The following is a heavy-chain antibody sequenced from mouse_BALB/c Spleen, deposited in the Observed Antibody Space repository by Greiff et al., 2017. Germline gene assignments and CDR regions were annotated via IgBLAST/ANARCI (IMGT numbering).Heavy chain of an antibody. Sequence: DVQLQESGPGLVKPSQSLSLTCTVTGYSITSDYAWNWIRQFPGNKLEWMGYISYSGSTSYNPSLKSRISITRDTSKNQFFLQLNSVTTEDTATYYCARGGFYYYGSRAMDYWGQGTSVTVSS. J-gene: IGHJ4*01. CDR1: GYSITSDYA. CDR2: ISYSGST. D-gene: IGHD1-1*01. V-gene: IGHV3-2*02. CDR3: ARGGFYYYGSRAMDY.